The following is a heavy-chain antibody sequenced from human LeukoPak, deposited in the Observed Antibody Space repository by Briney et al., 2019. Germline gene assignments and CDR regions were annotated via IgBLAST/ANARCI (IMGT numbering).Heavy chain of an antibody. CDR3: AKTGDVYYYYYYMDV. CDR1: GGSISSGGYY. D-gene: IGHD1-1*01. V-gene: IGHV4-31*03. Sequence: SQTLSLTCTVSGGSISSGGYYWSWIRQHPGKGLEWIGYIYYSGGTYYNPSLKSRVTISVDTSKNQFSLKLSSVTAADTAVYYCAKTGDVYYYYYYMDVWGKGTTVTVSS. CDR2: IYYSGGT. J-gene: IGHJ6*03.